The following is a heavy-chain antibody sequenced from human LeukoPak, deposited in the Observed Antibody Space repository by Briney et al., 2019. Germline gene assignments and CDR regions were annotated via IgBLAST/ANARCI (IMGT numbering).Heavy chain of an antibody. CDR1: GFTFSSYA. J-gene: IGHJ4*02. CDR2: ISYDGSNK. Sequence: PGRSLRLSCAASGFTFSSYAMHWVRQAPGKGLEWVAVISYDGSNKYYADSVKGRSTISRDNSKNTLYLQMNSLRAEDTAVYYCASSTDSSPLDYWGQGTLVTVSS. CDR3: ASSTDSSPLDY. D-gene: IGHD2/OR15-2a*01. V-gene: IGHV3-30-3*01.